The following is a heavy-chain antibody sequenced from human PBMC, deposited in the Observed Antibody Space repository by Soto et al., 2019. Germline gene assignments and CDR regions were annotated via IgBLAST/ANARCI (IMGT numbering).Heavy chain of an antibody. J-gene: IGHJ6*02. CDR1: GFTFSSYA. Sequence: PGGSLRLSCAASGFTFSSYAMHWVRQAPGKGLEWVAAISYDGSNKYYADSVKGRFTISRDNSKNTLYLQMNSLRAEDTAVYYCARAGGQLTYYYYYGMDVWGQGTTVTVSS. V-gene: IGHV3-30-3*01. CDR2: ISYDGSNK. D-gene: IGHD6-6*01. CDR3: ARAGGQLTYYYYYGMDV.